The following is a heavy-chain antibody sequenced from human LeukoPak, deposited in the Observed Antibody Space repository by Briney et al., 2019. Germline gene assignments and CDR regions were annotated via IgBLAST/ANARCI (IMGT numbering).Heavy chain of an antibody. CDR3: AREVRDISTGYYFDY. V-gene: IGHV3-30*04. D-gene: IGHD3-9*01. J-gene: IGHJ4*02. CDR2: ISYDGSNK. Sequence: PGRSLRLSCAASGFTFSSYAMHWVRQAPGKGLEWVAVISYDGSNKYYADSVKGRFTISRDNSKNTLYLQMNSLRAEDTAVYYCAREVRDISTGYYFDYWGQGTLVTVSS. CDR1: GFTFSSYA.